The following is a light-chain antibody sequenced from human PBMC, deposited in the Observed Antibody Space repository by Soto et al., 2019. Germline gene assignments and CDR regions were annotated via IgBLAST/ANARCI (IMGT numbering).Light chain of an antibody. Sequence: QSVLTQPASVSGSPGQSITISCTGTSSDVGGYNYVSWYQQHPGKAPKLMIYEVSNRPSGVSNRFSGSKSGNTASLTISGLQAEDEADYYGSSYTSSSLSVCGPGTKATVL. CDR1: SSDVGGYNY. J-gene: IGLJ1*01. CDR2: EVS. V-gene: IGLV2-14*01. CDR3: SSYTSSSLSV.